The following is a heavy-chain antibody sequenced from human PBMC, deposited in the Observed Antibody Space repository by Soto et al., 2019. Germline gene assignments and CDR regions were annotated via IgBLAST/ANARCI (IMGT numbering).Heavy chain of an antibody. J-gene: IGHJ4*02. CDR1: GYTFTSYD. V-gene: IGHV1-8*01. Sequence: QVQLVQSGAEVKKPGASVKVSCKASGYTFTSYDINWVRQATGQGLEWMGWMNPNSGNTGYAQKLQGRLTMTRNTSISTAYMELSSLRSEDTAVYYCASRKWFGELLFDYWGQGTLVTVSS. CDR3: ASRKWFGELLFDY. D-gene: IGHD3-10*01. CDR2: MNPNSGNT.